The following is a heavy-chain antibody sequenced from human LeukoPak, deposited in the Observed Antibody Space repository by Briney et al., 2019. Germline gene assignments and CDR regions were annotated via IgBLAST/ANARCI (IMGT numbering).Heavy chain of an antibody. CDR2: ISFDGRKK. CDR1: GYXFSNYG. J-gene: IGHJ4*02. Sequence: PGGSLRLSCAASGYXFSNYGVHWVRQAPGKALEWVAVISFDGRKKYYADSVKGRFTISRDNSKNTLYLQMNSLRVEDTAVYYCAKDQYRGGGYRGYDADYWGQGTLVTVSS. V-gene: IGHV3-30*18. D-gene: IGHD5-12*01. CDR3: AKDQYRGGGYRGYDADY.